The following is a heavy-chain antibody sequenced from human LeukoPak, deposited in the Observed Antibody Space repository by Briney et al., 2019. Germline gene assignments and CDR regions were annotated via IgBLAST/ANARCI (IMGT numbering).Heavy chain of an antibody. D-gene: IGHD3-3*01. CDR3: ARFRGTPSGYDFWSGYHPHAFDI. J-gene: IGHJ3*02. CDR1: GFTFSSYS. CDR2: ISSSSSYI. Sequence: GGSLRLSCAASGFTFSSYSMNWVRQAPGKGLEWVSSISSSSSYIYYADSVKGRFTISRDNAKNSLYLQMNSLRAEDTAVYYCARFRGTPSGYDFWSGYHPHAFDIWGQGTMVTVSS. V-gene: IGHV3-21*01.